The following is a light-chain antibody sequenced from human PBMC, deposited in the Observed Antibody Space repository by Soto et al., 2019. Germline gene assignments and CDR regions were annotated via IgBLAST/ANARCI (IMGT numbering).Light chain of an antibody. J-gene: IGLJ2*01. Sequence: QSALTQPASVSGSPGQSITISCTGSSSDVGNYDLVSWFQHHPGKAPQLFIYEDNKWPSGASHRFSGSKSGNTASLTISGLQAEDAADYYCCSYAGSYVVFGGGTKVTVL. CDR2: EDN. CDR3: CSYAGSYVV. CDR1: SSDVGNYDL. V-gene: IGLV2-23*01.